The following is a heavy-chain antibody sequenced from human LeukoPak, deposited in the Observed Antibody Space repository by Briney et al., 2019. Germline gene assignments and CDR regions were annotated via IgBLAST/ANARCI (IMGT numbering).Heavy chain of an antibody. D-gene: IGHD1-26*01. V-gene: IGHV3-7*03. Sequence: GGSLRLSCAASGFTFSSYWMSWVRQAPGKGLEWVANIKQDGSEKYYVDSVKGRFTISRDNAKNSLYLQMNSLRAEDAAVYYCARDPYSGTYGNTYYYYMDVWGKGTTVTISS. CDR3: ARDPYSGTYGNTYYYYMDV. CDR1: GFTFSSYW. CDR2: IKQDGSEK. J-gene: IGHJ6*03.